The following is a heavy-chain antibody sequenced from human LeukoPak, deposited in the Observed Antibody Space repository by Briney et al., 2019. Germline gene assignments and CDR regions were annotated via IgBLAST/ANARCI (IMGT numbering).Heavy chain of an antibody. CDR3: ARDHAAPGRFDP. CDR1: GFTFSSYS. D-gene: IGHD6-6*01. Sequence: GGSLRLSCAASGFTFSSYSMNWVRQAPGEGLEWVSSISSSSSYIYYADSVKGRFTISRDNAKNSLYLQMNSLRAEDTAVYYCARDHAAPGRFDPWGQGTLVTVSS. V-gene: IGHV3-21*01. J-gene: IGHJ5*02. CDR2: ISSSSSYI.